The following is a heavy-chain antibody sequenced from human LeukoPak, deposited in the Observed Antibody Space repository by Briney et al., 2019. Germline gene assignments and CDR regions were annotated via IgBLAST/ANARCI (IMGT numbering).Heavy chain of an antibody. CDR2: IRYDGSNR. D-gene: IGHD6-19*01. V-gene: IGHV3-30*02. CDR3: ARGGKIALAGTRSSQYFQH. Sequence: GGSLRLSCAASGFTFSSYGMHWVRQAPGKGLEWVAFIRYDGSNRYYADSVKGRFTISRDNAENTLYLQLNSLRVEDTALYYCARGGKIALAGTRSSQYFQHWGQGTLVTVSS. CDR1: GFTFSSYG. J-gene: IGHJ1*01.